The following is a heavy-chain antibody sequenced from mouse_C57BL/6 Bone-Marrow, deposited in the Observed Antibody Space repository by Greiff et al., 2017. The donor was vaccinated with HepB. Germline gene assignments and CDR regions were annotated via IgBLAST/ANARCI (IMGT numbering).Heavy chain of an antibody. CDR3: ARSRLRRYWYFDV. V-gene: IGHV1-53*01. Sequence: VQLQQSGTELVKPGASVKLSCKASGYTFTSYWMHWVKQRPGQGLEWIGNINPSNGGTNYNEKFKSKATLTVDKSSSTAYMQLSSLTSEDSAVYYCARSRLRRYWYFDVWGTGTTVTVSS. J-gene: IGHJ1*03. CDR2: INPSNGGT. D-gene: IGHD2-4*01. CDR1: GYTFTSYW.